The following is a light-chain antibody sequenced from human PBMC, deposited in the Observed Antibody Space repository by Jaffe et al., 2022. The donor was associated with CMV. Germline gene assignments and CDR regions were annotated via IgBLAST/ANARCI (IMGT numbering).Light chain of an antibody. Sequence: IQMTQSPSSLSASVGDRVTITCRASQSISNYLNWYQQKPGKAPKLLIYAASSLQSGVPSRFSGSGSGTDFTLTISSLQPEDFATYHCQQSYSMHFTFGPGTKVDIK. V-gene: IGKV1-39*01. J-gene: IGKJ3*01. CDR2: AAS. CDR1: QSISNY. CDR3: QQSYSMHFT.